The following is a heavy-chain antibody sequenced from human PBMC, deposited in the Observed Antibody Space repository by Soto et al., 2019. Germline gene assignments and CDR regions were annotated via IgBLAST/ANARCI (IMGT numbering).Heavy chain of an antibody. V-gene: IGHV1-69*13. CDR1: GGTFSSYA. D-gene: IGHD2-15*01. CDR3: VRMDCSGGSCYPEQDAFDI. J-gene: IGHJ3*02. Sequence: GASVKVSCKASGGTFSSYAISWVRQAPGQGLEWMGGIIPIFGTANYAQKFQGRVTITADESTSTAYMELSSLRSEDTAVYYCVRMDCSGGSCYPEQDAFDIWGQGTMVTVSS. CDR2: IIPIFGTA.